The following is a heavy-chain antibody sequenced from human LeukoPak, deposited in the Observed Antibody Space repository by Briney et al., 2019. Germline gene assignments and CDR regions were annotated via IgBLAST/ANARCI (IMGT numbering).Heavy chain of an antibody. CDR3: ARLIAAAGSFDY. D-gene: IGHD6-13*01. Sequence: GGSLRLSCAASGFTFSSYWMSWVRQAPGKGLEGVSYISSSGSTIYYADSVKGRFTISRDNAKNSLYLQMNSLRAEDTAVYYCARLIAAAGSFDYWGQGTLVTVSS. J-gene: IGHJ4*02. V-gene: IGHV3-48*04. CDR2: ISSSGSTI. CDR1: GFTFSSYW.